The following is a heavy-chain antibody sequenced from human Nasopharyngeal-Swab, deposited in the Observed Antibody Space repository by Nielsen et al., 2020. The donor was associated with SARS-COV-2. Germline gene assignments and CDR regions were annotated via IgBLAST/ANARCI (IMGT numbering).Heavy chain of an antibody. Sequence: GGSLRLSCAASGFTFNIYAMAWVRRAPGRGLQWVTGVSPSGGSTYYTDSVKGRFTISRDNSKNTLYLEMHSLRVEDTAVYYCAKDGVVRGDALDLWGQGTMVTVSS. J-gene: IGHJ3*01. V-gene: IGHV3-23*01. D-gene: IGHD3-10*01. CDR2: VSPSGGST. CDR3: AKDGVVRGDALDL. CDR1: GFTFNIYA.